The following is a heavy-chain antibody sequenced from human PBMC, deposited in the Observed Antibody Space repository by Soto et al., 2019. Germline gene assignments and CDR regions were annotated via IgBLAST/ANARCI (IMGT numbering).Heavy chain of an antibody. D-gene: IGHD1-26*01. J-gene: IGHJ3*02. Sequence: QVQLVESGGGVVQPGRSLRLSCAASGFTFSSYGMHWVRQAPGKGLEWVAVISYDGSNKYYADSVKGRFTISRDNSKNTLYLQMNSLRAEDTAVYYCAKQAVGGGFDIWGQGTMVTVSS. V-gene: IGHV3-30*18. CDR3: AKQAVGGGFDI. CDR1: GFTFSSYG. CDR2: ISYDGSNK.